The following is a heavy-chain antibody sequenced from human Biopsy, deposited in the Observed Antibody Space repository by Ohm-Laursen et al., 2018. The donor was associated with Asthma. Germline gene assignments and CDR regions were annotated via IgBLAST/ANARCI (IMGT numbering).Heavy chain of an antibody. Sequence: SVKVSCKTSGGTFSSYAISWVRQAPGQGLEWMGGIIPIFGTANYAQKFQGRVTITADESTGTAYMELSSLRSEDTAVYYCARSSHINWGGYFDYWGQGTLVTVSS. CDR3: ARSSHINWGGYFDY. CDR1: GGTFSSYA. J-gene: IGHJ4*02. V-gene: IGHV1-69*13. D-gene: IGHD7-27*01. CDR2: IIPIFGTA.